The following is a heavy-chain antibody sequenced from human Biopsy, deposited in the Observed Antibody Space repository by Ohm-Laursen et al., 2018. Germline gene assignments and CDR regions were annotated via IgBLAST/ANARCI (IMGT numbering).Heavy chain of an antibody. J-gene: IGHJ4*02. CDR2: VNPNSGAT. V-gene: IGHV1-2*02. CDR3: ARDRMTDVFGGPTRTDVFDS. D-gene: IGHD3-10*01. CDR1: GGTLSSYG. Sequence: GASVKVSCNASGGTLSSYGISWVRQSPGQGLEWMGWVNPNSGATNSAENFRDRVTLTRDTSISAVYIELRRLKSDDAAVYYCARDRMTDVFGGPTRTDVFDSWGQGTPVTVSS.